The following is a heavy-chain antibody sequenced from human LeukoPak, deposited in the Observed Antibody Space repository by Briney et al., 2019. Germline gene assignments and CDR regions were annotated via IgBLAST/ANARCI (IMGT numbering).Heavy chain of an antibody. CDR3: ARVLRYDFWSAYYFDY. D-gene: IGHD3-3*01. J-gene: IGHJ4*02. CDR2: ISTYNGNT. V-gene: IGHV1-18*04. Sequence: ASVKVSCKASAYTFTGYYVHWVRQAPGQGLEWMAWISTYNGNTNYALKVQGRATMTTDTSTSTAYMELRSLRSDDTAVYYCARVLRYDFWSAYYFDYWGQGTLVTVSS. CDR1: AYTFTGYY.